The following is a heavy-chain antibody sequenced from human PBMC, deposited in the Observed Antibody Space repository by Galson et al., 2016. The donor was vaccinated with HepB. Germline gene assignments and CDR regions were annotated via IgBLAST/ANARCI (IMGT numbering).Heavy chain of an antibody. CDR2: IWYDGSNK. CDR1: GFTFSSYG. D-gene: IGHD6-13*01. V-gene: IGHV3-33*01. J-gene: IGHJ6*02. Sequence: SLRLSCAASGFTFSSYGMHWVRQAPGKGLEWVAVIWYDGSNKYYADSVKGRFTISRDNSKNTLYLQMNSLRAEDTAVYYCVRVGGSSWYRYYYYGMDVWGQGTTVTVSS. CDR3: VRVGGSSWYRYYYYGMDV.